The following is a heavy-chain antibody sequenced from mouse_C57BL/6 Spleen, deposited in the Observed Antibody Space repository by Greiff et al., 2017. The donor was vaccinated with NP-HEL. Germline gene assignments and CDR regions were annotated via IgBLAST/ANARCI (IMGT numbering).Heavy chain of an antibody. CDR1: EYEFPSHD. CDR2: INSDGGST. J-gene: IGHJ1*03. V-gene: IGHV5-2*01. Sequence: DVKLVESGGGLVQPGESLKLSCESNEYEFPSHDMSWVRKTPEKRLELVAAINSDGGSTYYPDTMERRFIISRDNTKKTLYLQMSSLRSEDTALYYCARHAPHYYGSSYGYWYFDVWGTGTTVTVSS. CDR3: ARHAPHYYGSSYGYWYFDV. D-gene: IGHD1-1*01.